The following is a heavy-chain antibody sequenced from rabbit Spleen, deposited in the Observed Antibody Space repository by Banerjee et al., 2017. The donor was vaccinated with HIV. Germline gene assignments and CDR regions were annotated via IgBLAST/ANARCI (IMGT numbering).Heavy chain of an antibody. D-gene: IGHD8-1*01. CDR3: ARDAGTSFSTYGMDL. Sequence: QEQLVESGGGLVQPGASLTLTCTASGFSFSYIDYLCWVRQPPGKGPEWIACVAAGVSFTSYYATWAKGRFTISKTSSTTVTLHMTSLTAADTATYFCARDAGTSFSTYGMDLWGPGTLVTVS. J-gene: IGHJ6*01. V-gene: IGHV1S45*01. CDR2: VAAGVSFTS. CDR1: GFSFSYIDY.